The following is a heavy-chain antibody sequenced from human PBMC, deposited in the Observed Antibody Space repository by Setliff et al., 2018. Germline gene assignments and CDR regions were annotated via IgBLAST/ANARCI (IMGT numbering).Heavy chain of an antibody. J-gene: IGHJ6*03. CDR1: GDTFSSYA. CDR2: IIPIFGTA. CDR3: ARADYIRYFYMDA. D-gene: IGHD4-4*01. Sequence: SVKVSCKASGDTFSSYAINWVRQAPGQGLEWMGGIIPIFGTANYAQKFQGRLTITTVGSTCTAYMELSSLRSEDTAVYYCARADYIRYFYMDAWGKGTTVTVSS. V-gene: IGHV1-69*05.